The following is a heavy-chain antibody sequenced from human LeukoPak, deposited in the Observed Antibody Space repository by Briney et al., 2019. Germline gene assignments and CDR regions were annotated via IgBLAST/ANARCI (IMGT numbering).Heavy chain of an antibody. CDR3: ATSRSSYCSSTSCTNYYYYGMDV. CDR2: FDPEDGET. Sequence: ASVTASCKVSGYTLTELSMHWVRQAPGKGLEWRGGFDPEDGETIYAQKFQGRVTMTEDTSTDTAYMELSSLRSEDTAVYYCATSRSSYCSSTSCTNYYYYGMDVWGQGTTVTVSS. CDR1: GYTLTELS. J-gene: IGHJ6*02. D-gene: IGHD2-2*01. V-gene: IGHV1-24*01.